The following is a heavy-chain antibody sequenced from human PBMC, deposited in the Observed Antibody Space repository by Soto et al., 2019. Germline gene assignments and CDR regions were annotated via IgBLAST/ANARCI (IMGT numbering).Heavy chain of an antibody. Sequence: QVQLQESGPGLVKPSETMSLTCTVSGVSIRNDYWNWVRQSPGKGLEWIGFIYYSGTTKYNPSLQGRVTMSADPSKNQVSLKLTSVTATDTAVYYCARGGGSFSSGWYFDDWGQGTLVTVSS. CDR2: IYYSGTT. CDR3: ARGGGSFSSGWYFDD. CDR1: GVSIRNDY. D-gene: IGHD6-19*01. J-gene: IGHJ4*02. V-gene: IGHV4-59*08.